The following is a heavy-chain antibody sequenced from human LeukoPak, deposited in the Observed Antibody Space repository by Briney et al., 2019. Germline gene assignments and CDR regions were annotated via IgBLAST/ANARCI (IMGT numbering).Heavy chain of an antibody. D-gene: IGHD4-11*01. J-gene: IGHJ4*02. Sequence: GASVKLSCKTSGYTSTDYLIFWVRQAPGQGLEWMGWIDPDTGFATYAQNFQDRVSMTRDTSITTAYMELSGLRSDDTAMYYCARGRNVSPSFDYWGQGTPVTVSS. CDR2: IDPDTGFA. CDR1: GYTSTDYL. CDR3: ARGRNVSPSFDY. V-gene: IGHV1-2*02.